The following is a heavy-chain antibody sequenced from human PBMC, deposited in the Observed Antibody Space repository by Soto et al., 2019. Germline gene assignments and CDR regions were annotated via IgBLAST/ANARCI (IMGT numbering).Heavy chain of an antibody. CDR2: INPSGGST. D-gene: IGHD2-2*01. V-gene: IGHV1-46*01. J-gene: IGHJ5*02. CDR1: GYTFTSYY. Sequence: GASVKVSCKASGYTFTSYYMHWVRQAPGQGLEWMGIINPSGGSTSYAQKFQGRVTMTRDTSTSTVYMELSSLRSEDTAVYYCARNIVVVPAALAWFDPWGQGTLVTVSS. CDR3: ARNIVVVPAALAWFDP.